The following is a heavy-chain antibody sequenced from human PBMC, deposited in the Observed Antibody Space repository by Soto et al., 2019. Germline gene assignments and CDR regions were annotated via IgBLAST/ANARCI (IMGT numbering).Heavy chain of an antibody. V-gene: IGHV3-23*01. Sequence: EVQLLEAGGGLVQPGGSLRLSCAASGFSFRNYGMSWVRQAPGKGLEWLSAIIGNGDTAYYADSVRGPFTISRDNSKNTLYLQLNDLGAEDTAIYYCAKDYDYGDSLPFDYGGQGTLVTVSS. CDR3: AKDYDYGDSLPFDY. D-gene: IGHD4-17*01. CDR2: IIGNGDTA. J-gene: IGHJ4*02. CDR1: GFSFRNYG.